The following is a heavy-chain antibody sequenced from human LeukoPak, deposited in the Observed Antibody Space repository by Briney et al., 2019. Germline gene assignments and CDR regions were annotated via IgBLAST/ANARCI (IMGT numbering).Heavy chain of an antibody. CDR2: IKQDGSEK. D-gene: IGHD2-8*01. Sequence: GGSLRLSCAASGFTFSSYWMSWVRQAPGKGLEWVANIKQDGSEKYYVDSVKGRFTISRHNSKNTLYLQMNSLRAEDTAVYYCAREYVSLDYYYYGMDVWGQGTTVTVSS. CDR1: GFTFSSYW. J-gene: IGHJ6*02. V-gene: IGHV3-7*03. CDR3: AREYVSLDYYYYGMDV.